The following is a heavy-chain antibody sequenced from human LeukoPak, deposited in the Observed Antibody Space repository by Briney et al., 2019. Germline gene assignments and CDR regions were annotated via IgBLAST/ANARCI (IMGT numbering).Heavy chain of an antibody. CDR1: GGSISTYY. CDR3: AIEDPQTTVPEGMDV. V-gene: IGHV4-59*01. CDR2: IYYTGTT. J-gene: IGHJ6*02. D-gene: IGHD4-17*01. Sequence: PSETLSLTCSVSGGSISTYYWSWIRQLPGKGLEWIGYIYYTGTTNYNPSLRSRVTISVDTSRNQFSLRLSSVTAADTAVYYCAIEDPQTTVPEGMDVWGHGTTVIVSS.